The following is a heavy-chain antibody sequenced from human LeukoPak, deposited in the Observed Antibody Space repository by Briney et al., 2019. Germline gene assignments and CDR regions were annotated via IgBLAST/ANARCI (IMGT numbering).Heavy chain of an antibody. J-gene: IGHJ4*02. CDR1: GFIFSDYG. V-gene: IGHV3-30*03. D-gene: IGHD5-18*01. Sequence: GGSLRLSCEDSGFIFSDYGMHWVRQAPGKGLEWVAAIAYDGSNKFYADSVKGRFTISRDNSKNMVYLQMNSLRAEDTAVYYCARDAEQSGYSYGPAVFDYWGQGTLVTVSS. CDR3: ARDAEQSGYSYGPAVFDY. CDR2: IAYDGSNK.